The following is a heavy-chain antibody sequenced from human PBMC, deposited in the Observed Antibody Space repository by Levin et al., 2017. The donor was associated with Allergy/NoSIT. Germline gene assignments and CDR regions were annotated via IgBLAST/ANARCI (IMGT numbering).Heavy chain of an antibody. CDR2: INHSGST. CDR1: GGSFSGYY. D-gene: IGHD4-23*01. Sequence: SETLFLTCAVYGGSFSGYYWSWIRQPPGKGLEWIGEINHSGSTNYNPSLKSRVTISVDTSKNQFSLKLSSVTAADTAVYYCARQFLYGGNYFDYWGQGTLVTVSS. J-gene: IGHJ4*02. V-gene: IGHV4-34*01. CDR3: ARQFLYGGNYFDY.